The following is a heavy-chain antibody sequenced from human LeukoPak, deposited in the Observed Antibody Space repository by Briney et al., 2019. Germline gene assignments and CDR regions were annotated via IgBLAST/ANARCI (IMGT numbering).Heavy chain of an antibody. CDR3: ARGDSSSSWLLSY. CDR2: IIPILGIA. J-gene: IGHJ4*02. V-gene: IGHV1-69*02. D-gene: IGHD6-6*01. CDR1: GGTFSSYT. Sequence: SVKVSCKASGGTFSSYTISWVRQAPGQGLEWMGRIIPILGIANYAQKFQGRVTITADKSASTAYMELSSLRSEDTAVYYCARGDSSSSWLLSYWGQGTLVTVSS.